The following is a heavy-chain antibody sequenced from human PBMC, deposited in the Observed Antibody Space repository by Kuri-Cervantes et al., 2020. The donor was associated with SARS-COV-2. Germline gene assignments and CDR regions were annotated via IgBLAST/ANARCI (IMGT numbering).Heavy chain of an antibody. CDR1: GYTFTSYW. Sequence: EYPKTPRQGPGYTFTSYWIAWVRQMPGKGLEWMGIIYPGDSDIRYGPSFQGQVTISADKSISTAYLQWSSLKASDTAIYYCARFSYCSSTSCYKGGLGYWGQGTLVTVSS. D-gene: IGHD2-2*02. J-gene: IGHJ4*02. CDR3: ARFSYCSSTSCYKGGLGY. CDR2: IYPGDSDI. V-gene: IGHV5-51*01.